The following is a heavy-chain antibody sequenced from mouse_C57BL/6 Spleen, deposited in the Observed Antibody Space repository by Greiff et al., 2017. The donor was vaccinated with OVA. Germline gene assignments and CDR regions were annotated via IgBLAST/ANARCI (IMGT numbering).Heavy chain of an antibody. CDR2: ISNGGGST. J-gene: IGHJ3*01. CDR3: ARRGDGYPWFAY. Sequence: EVKLVESGGGLVQPGGSLKLSCAASGFTFSDYYMYWVRQTPEKRLEWVAYISNGGGSTYYPDTVKGRFTISRDNAKNTLYLQMSRLKSEDTAMYYCARRGDGYPWFAYWGQGTLVTVSA. D-gene: IGHD2-3*01. CDR1: GFTFSDYY. V-gene: IGHV5-12*01.